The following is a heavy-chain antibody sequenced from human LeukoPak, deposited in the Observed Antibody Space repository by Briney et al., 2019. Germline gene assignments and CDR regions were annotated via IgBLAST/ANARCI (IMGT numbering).Heavy chain of an antibody. CDR3: ASRPLGYCSSTSCPGDYYMDV. CDR1: GYSLSSGYY. CDR2: IYHSGST. D-gene: IGHD2-2*01. J-gene: IGHJ6*03. Sequence: SETLSLTCAVSGYSLSSGYYWGWIQQPPGKGLEWTGSIYHSGSTYYNPSLKSRVTISVDTSKNQFSLKLSSVTAADTAVYYCASRPLGYCSSTSCPGDYYMDVWGKGTTVTVSS. V-gene: IGHV4-38-2*01.